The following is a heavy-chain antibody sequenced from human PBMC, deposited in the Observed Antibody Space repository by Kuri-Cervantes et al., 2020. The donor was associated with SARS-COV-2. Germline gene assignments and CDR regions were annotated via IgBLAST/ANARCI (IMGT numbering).Heavy chain of an antibody. CDR2: IIPIFGTA. D-gene: IGHD2-15*01. CDR1: GYTFTGYY. J-gene: IGHJ3*02. V-gene: IGHV1-69*13. Sequence: SVKVSCKASGYTFTGYYMHWVRQAPGQGLEWMGGIIPIFGTANYAQKFQGRVTITADESTSTAYMELSSLRSEDTAVYYCARDVLRRTLLAQSYAFDIWGQGTMVTVSS. CDR3: ARDVLRRTLLAQSYAFDI.